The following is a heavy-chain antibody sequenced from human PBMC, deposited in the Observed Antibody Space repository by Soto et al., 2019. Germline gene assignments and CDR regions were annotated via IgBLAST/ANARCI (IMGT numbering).Heavy chain of an antibody. V-gene: IGHV1-8*01. J-gene: IGHJ5*01. CDR3: ARVASFGSLNWFDP. CDR2: MNPGSGDT. CDR1: GYTFTNND. D-gene: IGHD5-18*01. Sequence: QVQLVQSGAELKKPGASVRVSCKASGYTFTNNDVTWVRQATGQGLEWMGWMNPGSGDTGYAQKFQGRVTMTRDISIATAYMELSSLRSEDMARYYCARVASFGSLNWFDPWGQGTLVTVSS.